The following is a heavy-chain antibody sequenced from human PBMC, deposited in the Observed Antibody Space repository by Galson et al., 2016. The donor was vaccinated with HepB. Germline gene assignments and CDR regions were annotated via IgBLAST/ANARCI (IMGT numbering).Heavy chain of an antibody. J-gene: IGHJ5*02. CDR3: ARELVIIGTTHWFDP. CDR1: GFTFSDYY. CDR2: ISSRSGFYT. D-gene: IGHD3-3*01. Sequence: SLRLSCAASGFTFSDYYMSWIRQAPGKGLQWVSYISSRSGFYTNYADSVKGRFTISRDNAKNSLYLHMNSLRADDTAVYYCARELVIIGTTHWFDPWGQGTRVTVSS. V-gene: IGHV3-11*05.